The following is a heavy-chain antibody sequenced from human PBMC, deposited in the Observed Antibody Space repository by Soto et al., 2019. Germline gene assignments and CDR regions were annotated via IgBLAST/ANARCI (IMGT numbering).Heavy chain of an antibody. D-gene: IGHD1-26*01. CDR3: AKASVVGANLGMDV. V-gene: IGHV3-30*18. CDR1: GFTFSGYG. Sequence: SVRLSCSASGFTFSGYGGHWVRQAPGKGLEWVAVISYDGSNKYYADSVKGRFTISRDNSKNTLYLQMNSLRAEDTAVYYCAKASVVGANLGMDVWGQGPTVTVSS. CDR2: ISYDGSNK. J-gene: IGHJ6*02.